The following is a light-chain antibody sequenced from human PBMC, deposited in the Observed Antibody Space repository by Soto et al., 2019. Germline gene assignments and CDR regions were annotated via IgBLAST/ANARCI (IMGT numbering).Light chain of an antibody. V-gene: IGLV2-8*01. CDR3: SSYAGSNNLV. CDR1: SSDVGGYNY. Sequence: QSALTQPPSAPGSPGQSVTISCTGTSSDVGGYNYVSWYQQHPGKAPKLMIYEVNKRPSGVPDRFSGSKSGNTASLTVSGLQAEDEADYYCSSYAGSNNLVFGGGTKVTVL. CDR2: EVN. J-gene: IGLJ2*01.